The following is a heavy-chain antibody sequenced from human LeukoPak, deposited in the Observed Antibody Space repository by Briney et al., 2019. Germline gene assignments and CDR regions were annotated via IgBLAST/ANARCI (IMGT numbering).Heavy chain of an antibody. Sequence: SETLSLTCTVSGGSITTDFWSWIQQPPGKGLEWIGRIYTSGTTHYNPSLKSRVTMSVDTSKNQFSLKLSSVTAADTAVYYCARGDRPREIPPLIRKKNAFDIWGQGTMVTVSS. CDR1: GGSITTDF. CDR3: ARGDRPREIPPLIRKKNAFDI. V-gene: IGHV4-4*07. J-gene: IGHJ3*02. CDR2: IYTSGTT. D-gene: IGHD2-8*01.